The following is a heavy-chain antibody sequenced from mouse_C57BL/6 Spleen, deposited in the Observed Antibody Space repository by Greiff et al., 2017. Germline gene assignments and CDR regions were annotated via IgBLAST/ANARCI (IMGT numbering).Heavy chain of an antibody. J-gene: IGHJ1*03. V-gene: IGHV5-17*01. D-gene: IGHD1-1*01. Sequence: EVMLVESGGGLVKPGGPLKLSCAASGFTFSDYGMHWVRQAPEKGLEWVAYISSGSSTIYYADTVKGRFTISRDNAKNTLFLQMTSLRSEDTAMYYCARKIYGSRGYFDVWGTGTTVTVSS. CDR2: ISSGSSTI. CDR3: ARKIYGSRGYFDV. CDR1: GFTFSDYG.